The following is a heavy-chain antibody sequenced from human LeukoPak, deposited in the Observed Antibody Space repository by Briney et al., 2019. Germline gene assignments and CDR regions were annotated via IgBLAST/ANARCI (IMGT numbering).Heavy chain of an antibody. CDR2: IYYSGST. D-gene: IGHD3-10*01. V-gene: IGHV4-59*01. Sequence: PSETLSLTCTVSGGSISSYYWSWIRKPPGKGLEWIGYIYYSGSTNYNPSLKSRVTISVDTSKNQFSLKLSSVTAADTAVYYCARVLVKGSWFDPWGQGTLVTVSS. CDR3: ARVLVKGSWFDP. CDR1: GGSISSYY. J-gene: IGHJ5*02.